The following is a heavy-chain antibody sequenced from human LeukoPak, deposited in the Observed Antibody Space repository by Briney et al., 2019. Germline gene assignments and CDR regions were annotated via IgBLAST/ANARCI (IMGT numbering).Heavy chain of an antibody. CDR2: IYYSGST. CDR1: GGSISSYY. D-gene: IGHD1-20*01. J-gene: IGHJ6*02. Sequence: PSETLSLTCTVSGGSISSYYWSWIRQPPGKGLEWIGYIYYSGSTNYNPSLKSRVTISVDTSKNQFSLKLSSVTAADTAVYYCARDTLTGRTYYGMDVWGQGTTVTVSS. CDR3: ARDTLTGRTYYGMDV. V-gene: IGHV4-59*01.